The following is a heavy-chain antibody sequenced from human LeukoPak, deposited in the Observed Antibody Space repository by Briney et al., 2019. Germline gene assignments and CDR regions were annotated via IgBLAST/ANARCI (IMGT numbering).Heavy chain of an antibody. CDR3: ARRAVTTRGYYYYYMDV. Sequence: GESLQISCEGSGYSFTSYWIGWVRQMPGKGLEWMGIIYPGDSDTRYSPSFQGQVTISADKSISTAYLQWSSLKASDTAMYYCARRAVTTRGYYYYYMDVWGKGTTVTVSS. V-gene: IGHV5-51*01. J-gene: IGHJ6*03. CDR1: GYSFTSYW. D-gene: IGHD4-11*01. CDR2: IYPGDSDT.